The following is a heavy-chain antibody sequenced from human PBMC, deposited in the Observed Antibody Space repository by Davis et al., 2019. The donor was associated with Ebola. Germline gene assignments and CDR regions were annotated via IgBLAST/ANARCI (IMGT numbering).Heavy chain of an antibody. CDR3: ARAITMVRPNNWFDP. CDR2: ISAYNGNT. CDR1: GGTFSSYA. Sequence: ASVKVSCKASGGTFSSYAISWVRQAPGQGLEWMGRISAYNGNTNYAQKLQGRVTMTTDTSTSTAYMELRSLRSDDTAVYYCARAITMVRPNNWFDPWGQGTLVTVSS. V-gene: IGHV1-18*01. D-gene: IGHD3-10*01. J-gene: IGHJ5*02.